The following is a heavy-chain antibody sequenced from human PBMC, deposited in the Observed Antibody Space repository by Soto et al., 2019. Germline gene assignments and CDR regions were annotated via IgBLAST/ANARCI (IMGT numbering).Heavy chain of an antibody. V-gene: IGHV4-31*01. CDR2: IYYSGST. J-gene: IGHJ5*02. CDR3: ARDVRYCSSTSCSNWFDP. Sequence: SETLSLTCTVSGGSISSGGYYWSWIRQHPGKGLEWIGYIYYSGSTYYNPSLKSQVTISVDTSKNQFSLKLSSVTAADTAVYYCARDVRYCSSTSCSNWFDPWGQGTLVTVSS. D-gene: IGHD2-2*01. CDR1: GGSISSGGYY.